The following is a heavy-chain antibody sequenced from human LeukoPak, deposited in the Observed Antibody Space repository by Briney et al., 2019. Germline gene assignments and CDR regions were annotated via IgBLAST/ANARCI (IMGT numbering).Heavy chain of an antibody. V-gene: IGHV3-48*01. D-gene: IGHD3-10*01. J-gene: IGHJ4*02. CDR3: ARVGRSDGSGNVLFDY. CDR1: GFTSSSFG. CDR2: ISSSTSVI. Sequence: GGSLRLSCAASGFTSSSFGMNWVRQAPGKGLDWTSYISSSTSVIYYADSVKGRFTISRDNAKNSLYLQMNSLRAEDTAVYYCARVGRSDGSGNVLFDYWGQGTLVTVSS.